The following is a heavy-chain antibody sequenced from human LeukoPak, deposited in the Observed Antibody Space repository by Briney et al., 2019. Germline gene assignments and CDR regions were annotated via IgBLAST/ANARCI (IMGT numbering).Heavy chain of an antibody. CDR2: ICSNDNNT. D-gene: IGHD4-23*01. CDR3: ARGGGHLDC. Sequence: GGSLRLSCAASGFTFSSYAMNWVRQAPGKGLEWVSAICSNDNNTYYANSVKGRFTISRDNAKNSLFLQMNSLRVEDTAVYYCARGGGHLDCWGQGTLVTVSS. J-gene: IGHJ4*02. CDR1: GFTFSSYA. V-gene: IGHV3-21*04.